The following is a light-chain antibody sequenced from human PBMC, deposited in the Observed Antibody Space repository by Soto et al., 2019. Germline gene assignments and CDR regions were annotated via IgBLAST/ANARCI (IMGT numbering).Light chain of an antibody. Sequence: EIVMTQSPATLSVSPGERATLPCRASQSVSSNLAWYQQKPGQGPRLLIYGASTGATGIPARFSGSGSGTEFTLTISSLQSEDFAVYYCQQYNIWPGTFGQGTKVEIK. CDR3: QQYNIWPGT. CDR1: QSVSSN. CDR2: GAS. V-gene: IGKV3-15*01. J-gene: IGKJ1*01.